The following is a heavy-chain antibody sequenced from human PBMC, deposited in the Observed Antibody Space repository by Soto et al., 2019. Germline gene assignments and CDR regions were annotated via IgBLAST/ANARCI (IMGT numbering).Heavy chain of an antibody. J-gene: IGHJ6*02. D-gene: IGHD6-25*01. CDR3: ARGTGGNYGMDV. CDR2: INAGNGNT. Sequence: QVQLVQSGAEVKKPGASVKVSCKASGYTFTSNAMHWVRQAPGQRLEWMGWINAGNGNTKYSQKFQGRVTITRDTSASTAYMELSSLRSEDTAVYYCARGTGGNYGMDVWGQGTTVTVSS. CDR1: GYTFTSNA. V-gene: IGHV1-3*01.